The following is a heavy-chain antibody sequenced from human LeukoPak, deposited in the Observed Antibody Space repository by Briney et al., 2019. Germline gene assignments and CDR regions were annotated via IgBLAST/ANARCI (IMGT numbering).Heavy chain of an antibody. Sequence: PSGTLPLTCTVSGGSISSGDYYWSWIRQPPGKGLEWIGYIYYSGSTYYNPSLKSRVTISVDTSKNQFSLKLSSVTAADTAVYYCARVLDSSGYYGGEYYFDYWGQGTLVTVSS. J-gene: IGHJ4*02. CDR2: IYYSGST. D-gene: IGHD3-22*01. V-gene: IGHV4-30-4*01. CDR1: GGSISSGDYY. CDR3: ARVLDSSGYYGGEYYFDY.